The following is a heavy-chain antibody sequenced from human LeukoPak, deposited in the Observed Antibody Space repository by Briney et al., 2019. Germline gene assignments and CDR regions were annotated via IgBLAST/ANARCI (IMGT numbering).Heavy chain of an antibody. CDR3: ARDALYEFGEFHFDY. V-gene: IGHV1-3*01. Sequence: ASVKVSCKASGYTFTSYAMHWVRLAPGQRLEWMGWINAGNGNTKYSQKFQGRVTITRDTSASTAYMELSSLRSEDTAVYYCARDALYEFGEFHFDYWGQGTLVTVSS. J-gene: IGHJ4*02. CDR2: INAGNGNT. D-gene: IGHD3-10*01. CDR1: GYTFTSYA.